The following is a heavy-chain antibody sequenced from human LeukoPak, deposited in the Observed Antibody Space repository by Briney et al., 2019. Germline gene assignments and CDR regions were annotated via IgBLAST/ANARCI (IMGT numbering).Heavy chain of an antibody. CDR3: ARDHLREGATGASEI. CDR2: ISSSSSYI. D-gene: IGHD1-26*01. CDR1: GFTFSSYS. Sequence: GGSLRLSCAASGFTFSSYSMNWVRQAPGKGLEWVSSISSSSSYIYYADSVKGRFTISRDNAKNSLYLQMNSLRVEDTAVYYCARDHLREGATGASEIWGQGTMVTVSS. V-gene: IGHV3-21*04. J-gene: IGHJ3*02.